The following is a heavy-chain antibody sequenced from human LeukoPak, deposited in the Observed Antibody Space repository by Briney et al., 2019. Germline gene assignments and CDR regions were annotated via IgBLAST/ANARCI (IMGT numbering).Heavy chain of an antibody. CDR3: AVRGEMATIPDY. Sequence: PGGSLRLSCAASGFTFSDYYMSWIRQAPGKGLEWVSSISSSSSYIYYADSVKGRFTISRDNAKNSLYLQMNSLRAEDTAVYYCAVRGEMATIPDYWGQGTLVTVSS. CDR1: GFTFSDYY. D-gene: IGHD5-24*01. V-gene: IGHV3-11*04. CDR2: ISSSSSYI. J-gene: IGHJ4*02.